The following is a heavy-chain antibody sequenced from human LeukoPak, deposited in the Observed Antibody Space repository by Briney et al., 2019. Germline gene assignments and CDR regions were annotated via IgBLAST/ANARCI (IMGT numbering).Heavy chain of an antibody. CDR1: GFTFSSYA. CDR3: ARDPRGPTGYDSSGRDSFDY. J-gene: IGHJ4*02. CDR2: ISYDGSKK. V-gene: IGHV3-30*04. Sequence: GGFLRLSCAASGFTFSSYAMHWVRQAPGKGLEWVAVISYDGSKKYYADSVKGRFTISRDNSKNTLYLQMNSLRAEDTAVYFCARDPRGPTGYDSSGRDSFDYWGQGTLVTVSS. D-gene: IGHD3-22*01.